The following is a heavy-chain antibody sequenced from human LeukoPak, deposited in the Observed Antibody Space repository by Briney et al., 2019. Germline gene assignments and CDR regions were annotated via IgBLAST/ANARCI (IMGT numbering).Heavy chain of an antibody. CDR3: ARGHLRFLEWLSPSYGMDV. J-gene: IGHJ6*02. V-gene: IGHV3-13*01. D-gene: IGHD3-3*01. CDR1: GFTFSSYD. CDR2: IGTAGDT. Sequence: PGRSLRLSCAASGFTFSSYDMHWVRQATGKGLEWVSAIGTAGDTYYPGSVKGRFTISRENAKNSLYLQMNSLRAGDTAVYYCARGHLRFLEWLSPSYGMDVWGQGTTVTVSS.